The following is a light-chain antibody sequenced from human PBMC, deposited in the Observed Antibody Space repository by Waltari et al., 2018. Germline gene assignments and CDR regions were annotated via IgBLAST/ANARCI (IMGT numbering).Light chain of an antibody. J-gene: IGLJ3*02. CDR3: AAWYDSLNGHWV. Sequence: QSVLTQPPSASGAPGQRVTISCSGRASNIGGNVVNWYQQFPGKAPKLVIDRNDQRPAVVPDRFAGSTPCTSASLAVIGLQSEDEADYYCAAWYDSLNGHWVFGGGTKVTVL. CDR2: RND. CDR1: ASNIGGNV. V-gene: IGLV1-44*01.